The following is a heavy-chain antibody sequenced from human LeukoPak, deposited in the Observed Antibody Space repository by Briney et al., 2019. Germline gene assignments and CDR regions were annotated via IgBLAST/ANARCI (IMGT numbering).Heavy chain of an antibody. CDR2: IWYDGSNK. J-gene: IGHJ4*02. V-gene: IGHV3-33*01. D-gene: IGHD3-3*01. CDR1: GFTFSSYG. Sequence: PGRSLRLSCAASGFTFSSYGMHWVRQAPGKGLEWVAVIWYDGSNKYYADSVKGRFTISRDNSKNTLYLQMNSLRAEDTAVYYCALNSWSGYRYFDHWGQGTLVTVSS. CDR3: ALNSWSGYRYFDH.